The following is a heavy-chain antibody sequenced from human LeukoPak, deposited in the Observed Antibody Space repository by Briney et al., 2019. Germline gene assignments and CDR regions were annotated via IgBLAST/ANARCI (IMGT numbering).Heavy chain of an antibody. Sequence: GGSLRLSCAASGFTFSSYAMSWVRQAPGKGLGWVSAISGSGGSTYYADSVKGRFTISRDNSKNTLYLQMNSLRAEDTAVYYCAKDLPPYYYDSSGYFDYWGQGTLVTVSS. V-gene: IGHV3-23*01. CDR1: GFTFSSYA. CDR2: ISGSGGST. CDR3: AKDLPPYYYDSSGYFDY. J-gene: IGHJ4*02. D-gene: IGHD3-22*01.